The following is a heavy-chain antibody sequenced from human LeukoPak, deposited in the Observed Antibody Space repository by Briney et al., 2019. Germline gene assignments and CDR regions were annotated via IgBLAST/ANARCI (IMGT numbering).Heavy chain of an antibody. V-gene: IGHV3-53*01. CDR1: GFSVSNIY. J-gene: IGHJ4*02. CDR2: IYSDGST. D-gene: IGHD5-24*01. CDR3: ARGRGDGYNDAYRY. Sequence: PGGSLRLSCAASGFSVSNIYLTWVRQAPGKGLEWVSVIYSDGSTFYADSVKGRFTISRDNSKNTLYLQMNSLRAEDTAVYYCARGRGDGYNDAYRYWGQGTLVTVSS.